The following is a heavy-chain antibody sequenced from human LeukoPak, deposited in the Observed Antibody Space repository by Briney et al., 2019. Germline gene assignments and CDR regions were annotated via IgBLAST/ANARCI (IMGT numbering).Heavy chain of an antibody. CDR2: ILMSTNYT. J-gene: IGHJ3*01. CDR1: GFTLSDSY. V-gene: IGHV3-11*05. D-gene: IGHD3/OR15-3a*01. Sequence: PGGSLRLSCAASGFTLSDSYMSWIRQAPGNGLEWVSYILMSTNYTSYAASVKGRFTISRDNAKNSLYLQMNSLRAEDTALYYCAKEGGTRGTFDVWGQGTMVTVSS. CDR3: AKEGGTRGTFDV.